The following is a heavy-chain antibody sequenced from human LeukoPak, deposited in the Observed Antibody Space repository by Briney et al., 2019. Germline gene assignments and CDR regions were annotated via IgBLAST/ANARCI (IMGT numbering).Heavy chain of an antibody. J-gene: IGHJ4*02. CDR3: ARDKTYTSSADC. CDR1: GFIFSTYG. Sequence: PGGSLRLSCAASGFIFSTYGMHWVRQAPGKGLEWVAVISYDGYTEFYADSVKGRFTISRDNSKNTLYLHMSSLRAEDTAVYFCARDKTYTSSADCWGQGTLVTVSP. CDR2: ISYDGYTE. V-gene: IGHV3-30*03. D-gene: IGHD6-6*01.